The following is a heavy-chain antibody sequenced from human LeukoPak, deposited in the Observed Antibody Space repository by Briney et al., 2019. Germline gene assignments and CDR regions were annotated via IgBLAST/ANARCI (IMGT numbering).Heavy chain of an antibody. D-gene: IGHD3-3*01. Sequence: ASVKVSCKASGYTFTGYYMHWVRQAPGQGLEWMGWINPNSGGTNYAQKFQGRVTMTTDTSTSTAYMELRSLRSDDTAVYYCAREDLDFWSGYYIGGYYFDYWGQGTLVTVSS. CDR3: AREDLDFWSGYYIGGYYFDY. CDR1: GYTFTGYY. CDR2: INPNSGGT. V-gene: IGHV1-2*02. J-gene: IGHJ4*02.